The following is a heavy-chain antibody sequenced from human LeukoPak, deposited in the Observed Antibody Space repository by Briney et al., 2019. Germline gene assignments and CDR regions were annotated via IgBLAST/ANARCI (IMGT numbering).Heavy chain of an antibody. CDR1: GFTFSNNG. CDR2: TRYDESKT. CDR3: AKARSSGSPALDF. J-gene: IGHJ4*02. Sequence: GGSLRLSCAASGFTFSNNGMHWVRQTPGKGLEWVAFTRYDESKTFYGDSVRGRFTIPRDNSKNTLYLQMNSLTTDDSAVYYCAKARSSGSPALDFWGQGTLVTVSS. V-gene: IGHV3-30*02. D-gene: IGHD1-26*01.